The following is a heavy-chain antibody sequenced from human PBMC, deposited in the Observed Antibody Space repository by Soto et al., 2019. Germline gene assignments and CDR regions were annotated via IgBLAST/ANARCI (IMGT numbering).Heavy chain of an antibody. CDR3: ARDEGSWAPFRRGQNWFDP. V-gene: IGHV3-33*01. D-gene: IGHD3-10*01. Sequence: QVQLVESGGGVVQPGRSLRLSCAASGFTFSSYVMHWVRQAPGKGLEWVAVIWYDGSNKYYADSVKGRFTISRDNSKNTLYLQMNSLRAEDTAVYYCARDEGSWAPFRRGQNWFDPWGQGTLVTVSP. CDR1: GFTFSSYV. CDR2: IWYDGSNK. J-gene: IGHJ5*02.